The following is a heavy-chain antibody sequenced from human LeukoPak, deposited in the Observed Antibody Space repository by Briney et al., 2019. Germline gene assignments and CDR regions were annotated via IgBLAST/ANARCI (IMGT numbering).Heavy chain of an antibody. CDR3: ARGIAAAGTLYYYYYMDV. J-gene: IGHJ6*03. V-gene: IGHV1-8*03. D-gene: IGHD6-13*01. CDR1: GYTFSSYD. Sequence: ASVKVSCKASGYTFSSYDINWVRQATGQGLEWMGWMNPNSGNTGYAQKFQGRVTITRNTSITTAYMELSSLRSEDTAVYHCARGIAAAGTLYYYYYMDVWGKGTTVTVSS. CDR2: MNPNSGNT.